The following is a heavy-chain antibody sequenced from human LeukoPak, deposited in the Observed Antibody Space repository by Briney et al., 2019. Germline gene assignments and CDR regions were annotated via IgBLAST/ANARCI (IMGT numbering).Heavy chain of an antibody. J-gene: IGHJ4*02. D-gene: IGHD6-19*01. CDR1: GGSISSYY. CDR3: AREGRLTGYFGGLGFNY. V-gene: IGHV4-59*01. Sequence: SETLSLTCTVSGGSISSYYWSWIRQPPGKGLEWIGNIDYSGNIIHNPALKSRVTMSVDTSKNQFFLNLTSVSAADTAVYYCAREGRLTGYFGGLGFNYWGPGILVTVSS. CDR2: IDYSGNI.